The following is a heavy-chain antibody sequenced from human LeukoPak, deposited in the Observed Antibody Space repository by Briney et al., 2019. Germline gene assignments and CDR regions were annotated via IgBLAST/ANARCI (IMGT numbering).Heavy chain of an antibody. D-gene: IGHD6-19*01. CDR3: ARVRHIAVAGTHFDY. V-gene: IGHV3-23*01. J-gene: IGHJ4*02. CDR1: GYSISSGYY. Sequence: ETLSLTCTVSGYSISSGYYWGWIRQPPGKGLEWVSSISGSGGTTYYADSVRGRFTISRDNSKNTLYLQMNSLRADDTAVYFCARVRHIAVAGTHFDYWGQGTLVTVSS. CDR2: ISGSGGTT.